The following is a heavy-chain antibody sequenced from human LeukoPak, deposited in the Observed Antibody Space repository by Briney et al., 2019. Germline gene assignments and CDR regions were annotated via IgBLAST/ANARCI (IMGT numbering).Heavy chain of an antibody. V-gene: IGHV3-11*01. D-gene: IGHD4-17*01. J-gene: IGHJ2*01. CDR2: VGGSGSLI. CDR3: ARENYDDYIFSYFDL. Sequence: GGSLRLSCAASGFTVSLTYMNWLRQAPGKGLKWVASVGGSGSLIFYADSVKGRFTISRDNAKNSLYLQMNTLRAEDTALYYCARENYDDYIFSYFDLWGRGTLVTVSS. CDR1: GFTVSLTY.